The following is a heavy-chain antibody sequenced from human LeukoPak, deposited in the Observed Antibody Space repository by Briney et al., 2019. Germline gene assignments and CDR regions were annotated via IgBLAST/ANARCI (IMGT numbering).Heavy chain of an antibody. D-gene: IGHD3-10*01. V-gene: IGHV3-7*01. CDR3: ARDPYGSGDGYFDY. Sequence: PGGSLRLSCEASGFTFSAYAMTWVRQAPGKGLGWVANIKQDGSDKYYVDSVKGRFTITRDNAKNSLYLQMNSLRAEDTAVYYCARDPYGSGDGYFDYWGQGTLVTVSS. J-gene: IGHJ4*02. CDR1: GFTFSAYA. CDR2: IKQDGSDK.